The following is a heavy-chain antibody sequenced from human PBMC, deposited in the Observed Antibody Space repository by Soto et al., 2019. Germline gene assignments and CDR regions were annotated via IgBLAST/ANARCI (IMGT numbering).Heavy chain of an antibody. Sequence: SETLSLTCTVSGGSISSYYWSWIRQPPGKGLEWIGYIYYTGSTNYNPSLKSRVTISVDTSKNQFSLKLSSVTAADTAVYYCARWKSGWSSIDAFDIWGQGTMVTVSS. V-gene: IGHV4-59*01. D-gene: IGHD6-19*01. CDR2: IYYTGST. J-gene: IGHJ3*02. CDR1: GGSISSYY. CDR3: ARWKSGWSSIDAFDI.